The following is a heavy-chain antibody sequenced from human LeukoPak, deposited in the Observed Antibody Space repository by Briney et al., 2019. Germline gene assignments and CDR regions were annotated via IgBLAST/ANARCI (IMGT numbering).Heavy chain of an antibody. V-gene: IGHV4-59*10. D-gene: IGHD2-15*01. CDR3: ARAHDSPFDY. CDR2: IYTSGST. Sequence: SESLSHTRAVYRGSFSGYYWSWIRPPAGKGVAWIGRIYTSGSTNYNPSLKSRVTISVDTSKNQFSLKLSSVAAAVTAVYYCARAHDSPFDYWGQGTLVTVSS. CDR1: RGSFSGYY. J-gene: IGHJ4*02.